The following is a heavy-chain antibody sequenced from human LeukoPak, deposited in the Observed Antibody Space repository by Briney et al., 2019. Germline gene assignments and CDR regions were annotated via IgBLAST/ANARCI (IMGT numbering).Heavy chain of an antibody. J-gene: IGHJ4*02. D-gene: IGHD4-23*01. CDR2: MNQDGSER. Sequence: GGSLRLSCEASGFLFSNSWMSWIRQAPGKGLEWVANMNQDGSERNYVDSVKGRLTISRDNAKGSLYLQMNGLRAEDTAVYFCVKDRGYSTFDYWGQGTLVTVSS. CDR1: GFLFSNSW. V-gene: IGHV3-7*03. CDR3: VKDRGYSTFDY.